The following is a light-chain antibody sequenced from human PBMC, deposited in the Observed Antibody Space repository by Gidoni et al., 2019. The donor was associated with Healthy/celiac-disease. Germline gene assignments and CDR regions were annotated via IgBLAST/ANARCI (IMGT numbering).Light chain of an antibody. CDR2: DAS. CDR3: QQRSNWPPIT. J-gene: IGKJ5*01. CDR1: QRVSSY. V-gene: IGKV3-11*01. Sequence: ELVLTQSPATLSLSPGERATLSCRASQRVSSYLAWYQQKPGQAPRLLIYDASNRATGIPARFSGSGSETDFTLTISSLEPEDFAVYYCQQRSNWPPITFGQGTRLEIK.